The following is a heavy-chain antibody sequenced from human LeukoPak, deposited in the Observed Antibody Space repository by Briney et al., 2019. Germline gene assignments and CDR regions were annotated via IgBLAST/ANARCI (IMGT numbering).Heavy chain of an antibody. CDR1: GFTFSSYD. J-gene: IGHJ4*02. Sequence: GGSLRLSCAASGFTFSSYDIHWVRQAPGKGLEWVAFIRYDGSNKYYADSVKGRFTISRDNAKNSLYLQMNSLRAEDTAVYYCARGSPLDYWGQGTLVTVSS. CDR3: ARGSPLDY. V-gene: IGHV3-30*02. CDR2: IRYDGSNK.